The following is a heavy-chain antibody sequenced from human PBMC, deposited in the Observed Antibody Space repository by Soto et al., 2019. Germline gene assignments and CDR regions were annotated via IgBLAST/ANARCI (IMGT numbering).Heavy chain of an antibody. Sequence: VQLVQSGAEVKKPGSSVKVSCKASGGTFSSYAISWVRQAPGQGLEWMGGIIPISETTNYAQKFQGRVTITADEYKNTAYLELSSLLSEDTAVDYCARTQSSSTSLDTYYYYCYGMDVWGQGTTVTVSS. J-gene: IGHJ6*02. D-gene: IGHD2-2*01. CDR3: ARTQSSSTSLDTYYYYCYGMDV. CDR2: IIPISETT. V-gene: IGHV1-69*01. CDR1: GGTFSSYA.